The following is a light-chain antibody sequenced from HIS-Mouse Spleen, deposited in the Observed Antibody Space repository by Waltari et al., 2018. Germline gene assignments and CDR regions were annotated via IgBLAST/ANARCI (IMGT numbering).Light chain of an antibody. CDR1: SSSVGSYNL. CDR2: EGS. J-gene: IGLJ2*01. V-gene: IGLV2-23*03. Sequence: QSALTQPASVSGSPGQSITISCTGTSSSVGSYNLVSWYQQHPGKAPKLMIYEGSKRPSGVSNRFSGSKSGNTASLTISGLQAEDEAGYYCCSYAGSSTFDVVFGGGTKLTVL. CDR3: CSYAGSSTFDVV.